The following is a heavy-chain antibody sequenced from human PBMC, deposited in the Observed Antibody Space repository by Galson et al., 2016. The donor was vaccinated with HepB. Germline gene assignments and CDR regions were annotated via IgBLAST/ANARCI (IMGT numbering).Heavy chain of an antibody. CDR3: ARHGEAVAGIAFDY. J-gene: IGHJ4*02. CDR2: IYYSGST. V-gene: IGHV4-39*01. Sequence: GLEWIESIYYSGSTYYNPSLKSRVTIAVDTSKNQFSLKLSSATAAGTAVYYCARHGEAVAGIAFDYWGQGTLVTVSS. D-gene: IGHD6-19*01.